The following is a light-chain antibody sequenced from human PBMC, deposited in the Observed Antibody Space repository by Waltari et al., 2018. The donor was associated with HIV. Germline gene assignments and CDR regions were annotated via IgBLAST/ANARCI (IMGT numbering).Light chain of an antibody. CDR1: SRAVGAYNY. Sequence: QSALTQPASVSGSPGQSITISCTGTSRAVGAYNYVSWYQHHPGKAPKLMIYDVSERPSGVSDRFSGSRSGNTASLTISGLQAEDEADYYCCSYAGSSTLLFGGGTKLTVL. V-gene: IGLV2-23*02. CDR2: DVS. CDR3: CSYAGSSTLL. J-gene: IGLJ2*01.